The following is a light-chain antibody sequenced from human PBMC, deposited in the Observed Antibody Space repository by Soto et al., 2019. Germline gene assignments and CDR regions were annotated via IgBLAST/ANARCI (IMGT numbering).Light chain of an antibody. CDR3: QQSYSTPPA. V-gene: IGKV1-39*01. J-gene: IGKJ1*01. CDR1: QSISSY. CDR2: RTS. Sequence: DIHMTQSPSSLSASVGDRVTLTCRASQSISSYLNWYQQTPGKAPQGLIYRTSNLQTGVPSRFSGSGSGSDFTLTIISLQPEDVATDYCQQSYSTPPAFGQGTKVDI.